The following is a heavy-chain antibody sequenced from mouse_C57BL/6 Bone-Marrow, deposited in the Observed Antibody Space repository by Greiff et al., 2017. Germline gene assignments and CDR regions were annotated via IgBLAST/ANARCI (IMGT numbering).Heavy chain of an antibody. Sequence: QVQLKQSGAELMKPGASVKLSCKATGYTFTGYWIEWVKQRPGHGLEWIGEIFPGSGSTNYNEKVKGKATFTADTSSNTAYMQLSSLTTEDSAIYYCASIAYWGQGTLVTVSA. CDR1: GYTFTGYW. CDR2: IFPGSGST. CDR3: ASIAY. J-gene: IGHJ3*01. V-gene: IGHV1-9*01.